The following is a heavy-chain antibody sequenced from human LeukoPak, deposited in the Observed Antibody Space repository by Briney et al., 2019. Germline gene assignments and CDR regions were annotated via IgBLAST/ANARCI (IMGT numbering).Heavy chain of an antibody. J-gene: IGHJ5*02. Sequence: SETLSLTCAVYGGSFSGFYWSWIRRPPGKGLEWIGEINHSGSTNYNPSLKSRVTISVDTSKNQFSLKLSSVTAADTAVYYCARDRWSSGWSHNWFDPWGQGTLVTVSS. CDR1: GGSFSGFY. D-gene: IGHD6-19*01. CDR2: INHSGST. CDR3: ARDRWSSGWSHNWFDP. V-gene: IGHV4-34*01.